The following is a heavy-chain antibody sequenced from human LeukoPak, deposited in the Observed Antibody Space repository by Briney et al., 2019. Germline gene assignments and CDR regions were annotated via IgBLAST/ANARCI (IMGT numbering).Heavy chain of an antibody. CDR3: ARMGSGWPLDY. CDR2: INHSGST. Sequence: PSETLSLTCAVYGGSFSGYYWSWIRQPPGKGLEWIGEINHSGSTNYNPSLKSRVTISVDTSKNQFSLKLSSVTAADTAVYYCARMGSGWPLDYWGQGTLVTVSS. J-gene: IGHJ4*02. V-gene: IGHV4-34*01. D-gene: IGHD6-19*01. CDR1: GGSFSGYY.